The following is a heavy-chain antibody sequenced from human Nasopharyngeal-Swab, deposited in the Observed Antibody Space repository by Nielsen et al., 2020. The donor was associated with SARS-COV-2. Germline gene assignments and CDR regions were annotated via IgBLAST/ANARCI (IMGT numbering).Heavy chain of an antibody. CDR1: GGSFSGYY. CDR3: ARSLRITIFGVVIISRWFDP. CDR2: INHSGST. Sequence: SETLSLTCAVYGGSFSGYYWSWIRQPPGKGLEWIGEINHSGSTNYNPSLKSRVTISVDTSKNQFSLKLSSVTAADTAVYYCARSLRITIFGVVIISRWFDPWGQGTLVTVSS. D-gene: IGHD3-3*01. J-gene: IGHJ5*02. V-gene: IGHV4-34*01.